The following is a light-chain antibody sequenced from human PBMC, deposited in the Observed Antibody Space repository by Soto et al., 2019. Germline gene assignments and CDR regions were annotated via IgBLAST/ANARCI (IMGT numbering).Light chain of an antibody. J-gene: IGKJ4*01. CDR1: QTLLSSSNNRNY. Sequence: DIVLTQSPDSLAVSVGERAAINCKSSQTLLSSSNNRNYLGWFQQKPGQPPRLLFSWSSTREFGVPGRFTGSGSGTDFTLTINSLQAEDVAVYYCQQYYGAPLTFGGGTKVEIK. V-gene: IGKV4-1*01. CDR2: WSS. CDR3: QQYYGAPLT.